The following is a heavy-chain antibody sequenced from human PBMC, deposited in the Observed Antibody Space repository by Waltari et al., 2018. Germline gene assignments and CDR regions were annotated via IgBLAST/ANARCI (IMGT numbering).Heavy chain of an antibody. J-gene: IGHJ3*01. D-gene: IGHD2-2*01. CDR2: LNPNSGDT. Sequence: QMQLVQSGAEVKKPGASVKVSCKASGYTFIRYDINWVRQAPGQGLEWMGWLNPNSGDTGYAHKFQGRVTITSDTSTGTAYMVLSSLTSEDTALYYCTREDQLLNAFDVWGQGTMVTVSS. V-gene: IGHV1-8*03. CDR3: TREDQLLNAFDV. CDR1: GYTFIRYD.